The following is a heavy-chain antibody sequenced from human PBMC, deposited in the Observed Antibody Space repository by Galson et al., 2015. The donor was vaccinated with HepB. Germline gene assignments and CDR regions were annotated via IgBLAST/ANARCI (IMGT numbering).Heavy chain of an antibody. CDR1: GYSFTNYW. Sequence: QSGAEVKKPGESLRISCKGSGYSFTNYWISWVRQMPGKGLEWMGRIDPSDSYTNYSPSFQGHVTISADKSISTAYLQWSSLKASDTAMYYCAREGHDSSGFAPLDYWGQGTLVTVSS. V-gene: IGHV5-10-1*01. CDR3: AREGHDSSGFAPLDY. CDR2: IDPSDSYT. D-gene: IGHD3-22*01. J-gene: IGHJ4*02.